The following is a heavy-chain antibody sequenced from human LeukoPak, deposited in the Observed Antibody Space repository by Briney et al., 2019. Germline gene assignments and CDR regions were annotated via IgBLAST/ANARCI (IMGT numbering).Heavy chain of an antibody. D-gene: IGHD3-3*02. CDR3: ARGIHDAFDI. Sequence: SETLSLTCTVSGGSINNYFWNWLRQPAGKGLEWIGRIYSSGSTNCNPSLKSRVTISVDTSKNQFSLKLSSVTAADTAVYYCARGIHDAFDIWGQGTMVTVSS. V-gene: IGHV4-4*07. J-gene: IGHJ3*02. CDR1: GGSINNYF. CDR2: IYSSGST.